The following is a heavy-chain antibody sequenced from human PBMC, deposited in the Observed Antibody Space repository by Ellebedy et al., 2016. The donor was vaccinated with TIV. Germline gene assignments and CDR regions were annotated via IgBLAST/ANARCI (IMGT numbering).Heavy chain of an antibody. Sequence: SETLSLTXSVSGYSIRSGYYWGWIRQPPGKGLEWIGEINHSGITNYNPSLKSRVTISGDTSKNQFSLKLSSVTAADTAVYYCARGRGGSYSIPFDYWGQGTLVTVSS. J-gene: IGHJ4*02. V-gene: IGHV4-38-2*02. CDR2: INHSGIT. CDR1: GYSIRSGYY. D-gene: IGHD1-26*01. CDR3: ARGRGGSYSIPFDY.